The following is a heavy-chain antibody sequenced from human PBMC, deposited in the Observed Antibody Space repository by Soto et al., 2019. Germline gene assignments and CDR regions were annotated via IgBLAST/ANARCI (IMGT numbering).Heavy chain of an antibody. V-gene: IGHV4-31*03. Sequence: PSETLSLTCTFSGFSISSGGYYWSWIRQHPGRGLEWIGYIYYSGSTYYNPSLKSRVTISVDTSKNQFSLKLSSVTAADTAVYYCARGKTQKPYYDFWSDSTKFDYWGQGTLVTVSS. J-gene: IGHJ4*02. CDR3: ARGKTQKPYYDFWSDSTKFDY. CDR2: IYYSGST. CDR1: GFSISSGGYY. D-gene: IGHD3-3*01.